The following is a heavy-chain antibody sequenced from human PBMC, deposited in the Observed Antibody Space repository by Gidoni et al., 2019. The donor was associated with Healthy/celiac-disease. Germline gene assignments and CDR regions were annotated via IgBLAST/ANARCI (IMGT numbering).Heavy chain of an antibody. J-gene: IGHJ6*02. CDR2: ISSSSSYI. Sequence: EVQLVESGGGLVKPGGSLRLSCAASGFTFSSYRMNWVRQAPGKGLEWVSSISSSSSYIYYADSVKGRFTISRDNAKNSLYLQMNSLRAEDTAVYYCARGIVVPAAIGEYYYYGMDVWGQGTTVTVSS. CDR3: ARGIVVPAAIGEYYYYGMDV. CDR1: GFTFSSYR. V-gene: IGHV3-21*01. D-gene: IGHD2-2*02.